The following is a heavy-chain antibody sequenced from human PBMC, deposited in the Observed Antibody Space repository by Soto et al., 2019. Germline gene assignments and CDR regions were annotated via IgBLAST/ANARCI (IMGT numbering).Heavy chain of an antibody. V-gene: IGHV4-59*01. CDR3: ARDGFYTDGRGPRNDWIDY. CDR1: GGSFGTYS. J-gene: IGHJ4*02. D-gene: IGHD3-3*01. Sequence: QVQLQQSGPGLVKPSETLSLTCAVSGGSFGTYSWNWIRQAPGKGLEWIGKIYYSGTTGYNPSLKSRVTLSIDTSQNKLSLSLSSVTAADTAVYYCARDGFYTDGRGPRNDWIDYWGQGTLVTVSA. CDR2: IYYSGTT.